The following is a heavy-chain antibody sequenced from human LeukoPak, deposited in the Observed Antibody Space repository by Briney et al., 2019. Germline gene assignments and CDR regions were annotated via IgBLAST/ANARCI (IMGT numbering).Heavy chain of an antibody. CDR3: ARDDNDFWSGPCY. D-gene: IGHD3-3*01. Sequence: PGGSLRLSCTASGFNFNKHGMHWVRQAPGKGLEWVAFLRHDGSNIYYADSVKGRFTISRDNSKNTVFLQMNSLRAEDTAVYYCARDDNDFWSGPCYWGQGTLVTVSS. J-gene: IGHJ4*02. CDR1: GFNFNKHG. V-gene: IGHV3-30*02. CDR2: LRHDGSNI.